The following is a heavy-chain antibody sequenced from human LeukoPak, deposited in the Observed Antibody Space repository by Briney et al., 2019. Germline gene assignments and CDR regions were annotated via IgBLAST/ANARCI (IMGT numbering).Heavy chain of an antibody. CDR1: GGSISSYY. D-gene: IGHD2-2*01. Sequence: SETLSLTCTASGGSISSYYWSWIRQPPGKGLEWIGYIYYSGSTNYNPSLKSRVTISVDTSKNQFSLKLSSVTAADTAVYYCARSGIPAAIDYWGEGTLVTVSS. CDR3: ARSGIPAAIDY. J-gene: IGHJ4*02. CDR2: IYYSGST. V-gene: IGHV4-59*08.